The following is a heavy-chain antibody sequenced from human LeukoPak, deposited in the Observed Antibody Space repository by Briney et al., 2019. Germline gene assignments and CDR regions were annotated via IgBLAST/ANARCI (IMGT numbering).Heavy chain of an antibody. CDR3: ARDENGHNYKDGMDV. D-gene: IGHD3-10*01. Sequence: GGSLRLSCAASGFTFSSYWMSWVRRAPGKGLEWVANIKEDGSREYYVDSVKGRFTISRDNAKNSVYLQMNSLRVEDTAVYFCARDENGHNYKDGMDVWGQGATVTVSS. CDR1: GFTFSSYW. J-gene: IGHJ6*02. V-gene: IGHV3-7*01. CDR2: IKEDGSRE.